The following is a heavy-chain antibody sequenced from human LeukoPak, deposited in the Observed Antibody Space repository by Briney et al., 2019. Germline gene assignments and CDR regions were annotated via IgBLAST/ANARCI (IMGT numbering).Heavy chain of an antibody. V-gene: IGHV3-48*03. J-gene: IGHJ4*02. CDR1: GFTFSSYE. Sequence: PGGSLTLSCAASGFTFSSYEMNWVRQPPGKGLEWVSYIGSSGSTIYYAASMKGRFTISRANAKNSLYLQMYSPRADDAAVYYGARGYHSYVLAFDYWGQGTMVTVSS. CDR2: IGSSGSTI. CDR3: ARGYHSYVLAFDY. D-gene: IGHD5-18*01.